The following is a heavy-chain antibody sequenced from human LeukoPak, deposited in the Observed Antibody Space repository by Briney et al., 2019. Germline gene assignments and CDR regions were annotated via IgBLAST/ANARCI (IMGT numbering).Heavy chain of an antibody. CDR2: ISGSSIYI. D-gene: IGHD3-22*01. Sequence: GRSLRLSCAASGFTFSTYSMNWVRQAPGKELEWVSSISGSSIYIYYADSVKGRFTISRDNAKNSLYLQMNSLRAEDTAVYYCAREPPYYDSSGYYYDYWGQGTLVTVSS. CDR1: GFTFSTYS. CDR3: AREPPYYDSSGYYYDY. V-gene: IGHV3-21*01. J-gene: IGHJ4*02.